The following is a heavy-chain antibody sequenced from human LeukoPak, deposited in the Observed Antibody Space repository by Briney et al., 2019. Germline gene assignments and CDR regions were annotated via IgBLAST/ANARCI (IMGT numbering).Heavy chain of an antibody. CDR2: INPSGGST. V-gene: IGHV1-46*01. CDR3: ARDPGGYSYALHFDY. CDR1: GYTFTSYY. Sequence: ASVKVSCKASGYTFTSYYMHWVRQAPGQGLEWMGIINPSGGSTSYAQKFQGRVTMTRDTSTSTVYMELSSLRSEDTAVYYCARDPGGYSYALHFDYWGQGTLVTVSS. J-gene: IGHJ4*02. D-gene: IGHD5-18*01.